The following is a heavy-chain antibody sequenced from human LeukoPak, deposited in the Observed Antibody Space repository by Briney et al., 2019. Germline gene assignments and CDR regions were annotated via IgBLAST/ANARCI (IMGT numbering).Heavy chain of an antibody. J-gene: IGHJ4*02. CDR3: ARGSTVTTLAY. CDR2: INHSGST. Sequence: PSETLSLTCAVYGGSFSGYYWSWIRQSPGKGLEWIGEINHSGSTNYNPSLKSRVTISVDTSKNQFSLKLSSVTAADTAVYYCARGSTVTTLAYWGQGTLVTVSS. CDR1: GGSFSGYY. D-gene: IGHD4-11*01. V-gene: IGHV4-34*01.